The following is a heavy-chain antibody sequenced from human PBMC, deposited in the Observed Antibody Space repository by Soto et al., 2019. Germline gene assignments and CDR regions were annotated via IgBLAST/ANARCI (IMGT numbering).Heavy chain of an antibody. CDR2: IYYTGST. D-gene: IGHD2-2*01. Sequence: SETLSLTCTVSGDSISSSTYYWGWIRQPPGKGLEWIGNIYYTGSTYYNPSLKSRVTISVDTSKNQFSLKLSSVTAADTAVYYCARHGLHCGSTSCYFNFYMDVWGKGTTVTVSS. CDR3: ARHGLHCGSTSCYFNFYMDV. J-gene: IGHJ6*03. V-gene: IGHV4-39*01. CDR1: GDSISSSTYY.